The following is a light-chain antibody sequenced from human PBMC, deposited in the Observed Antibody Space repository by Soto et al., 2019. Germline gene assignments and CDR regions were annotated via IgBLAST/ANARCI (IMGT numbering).Light chain of an antibody. V-gene: IGLV1-51*01. CDR3: GTWDSSLSAVV. CDR1: SSDIGKNY. Sequence: QSVLTQPPSVSAAPGQKVTISCSGGSSDIGKNYVSWYQQVPGTVPKLLIYDDNKRPFGIPDRFSGSKSGTSATLGITGLQTGDEADYYCGTWDSSLSAVVFGGGTKLTVL. CDR2: DDN. J-gene: IGLJ3*02.